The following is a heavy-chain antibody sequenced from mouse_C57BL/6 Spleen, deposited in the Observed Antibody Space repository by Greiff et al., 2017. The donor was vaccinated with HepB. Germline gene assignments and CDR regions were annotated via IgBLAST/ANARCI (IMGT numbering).Heavy chain of an antibody. V-gene: IGHV14-4*01. Sequence: VQLQQSGAELMRPGASVKLSCTASGFNIKDDYMHWVKQRPEQGLEWIGWIDPENGDTEYASKFQGKATITADTSSNTAYLQLSSLTSEDTAVYYCTTGYYGSSPYFDYWGQGTTLTVSS. J-gene: IGHJ2*01. D-gene: IGHD1-1*01. CDR1: GFNIKDDY. CDR3: TTGYYGSSPYFDY. CDR2: IDPENGDT.